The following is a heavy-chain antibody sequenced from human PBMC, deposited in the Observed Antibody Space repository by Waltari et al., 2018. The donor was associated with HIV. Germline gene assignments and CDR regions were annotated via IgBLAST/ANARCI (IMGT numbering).Heavy chain of an antibody. J-gene: IGHJ4*02. Sequence: GGLVQPGRSLRLSCAASGFRFGDDSMSWVRQAPGKGLEWVGFIRSKTYGGTTEYAASVKGRFTISRDDSTSIAYLQMNSPKTEDTAVYYCTKAVAGFYYFDYWGQGTQVTVSS. CDR3: TKAVAGFYYFDY. CDR1: GFRFGDDS. V-gene: IGHV3-49*04. D-gene: IGHD6-19*01. CDR2: IRSKTYGGTT.